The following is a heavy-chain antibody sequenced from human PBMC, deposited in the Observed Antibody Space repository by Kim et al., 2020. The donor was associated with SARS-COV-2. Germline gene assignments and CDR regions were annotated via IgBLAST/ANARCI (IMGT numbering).Heavy chain of an antibody. D-gene: IGHD2-15*01. V-gene: IGHV3-30*04. J-gene: IGHJ4*02. Sequence: RGSLRLSCAASGFTFSSYAMHWVRQAPGKGLEWVAVISYDGSNKYYADSVKGRFTISRDNSKNTLYLQMNSLRAEDTAVYYCARDIVVVVAATGFDYWGQGTLVTVSS. CDR1: GFTFSSYA. CDR2: ISYDGSNK. CDR3: ARDIVVVVAATGFDY.